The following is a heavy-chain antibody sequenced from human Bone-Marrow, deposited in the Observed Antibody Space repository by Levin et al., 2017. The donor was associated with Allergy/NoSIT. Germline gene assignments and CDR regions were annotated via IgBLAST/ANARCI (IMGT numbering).Heavy chain of an antibody. V-gene: IGHV1-18*01. CDR1: GYTFTSYG. CDR3: ARVPVDYDSSGWGVYFDY. D-gene: IGHD3-22*01. Sequence: EASVKVSCKASGYTFTSYGISWVRQAPGQGLEWMGWISAYNGNTNYAQKLQGRVTMTTDTSTSTAYMELRSLRSDDTAVYYCARVPVDYDSSGWGVYFDYWGQGTLVTVSS. CDR2: ISAYNGNT. J-gene: IGHJ4*02.